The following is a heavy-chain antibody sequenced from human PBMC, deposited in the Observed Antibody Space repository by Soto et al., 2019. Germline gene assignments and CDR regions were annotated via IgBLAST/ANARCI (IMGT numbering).Heavy chain of an antibody. CDR1: GFTFSSYG. CDR3: AKNGVLWFGEETGYFDY. J-gene: IGHJ4*02. V-gene: IGHV3-30*18. CDR2: ISYDGSNK. D-gene: IGHD3-10*01. Sequence: QVQLVESGGGVVQPGRSLRLSCAASGFTFSSYGMHGVRQAPGKGLEWVAVISYDGSNKYFADSVKGRFTISRDNSKNTLYLQMNSLRAEDTAVYYCAKNGVLWFGEETGYFDYWGQGTLVTVSS.